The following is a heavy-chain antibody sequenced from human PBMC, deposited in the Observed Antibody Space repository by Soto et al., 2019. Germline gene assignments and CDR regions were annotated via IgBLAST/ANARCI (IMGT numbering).Heavy chain of an antibody. CDR2: INHSGNT. V-gene: IGHV4-34*01. CDR1: GASLSDNY. J-gene: IGHJ4*02. Sequence: SETLSLTCAVYGASLSDNYCNWLRQPPGKGLEWIGEINHSGNTNYNPSLRSRVTISIDTSKNQLSLNLRSVSAEDTAVYYCAKDRQYPRDYFHYWGQGTLVTVSS. CDR3: AKDRQYPRDYFHY. D-gene: IGHD4-4*01.